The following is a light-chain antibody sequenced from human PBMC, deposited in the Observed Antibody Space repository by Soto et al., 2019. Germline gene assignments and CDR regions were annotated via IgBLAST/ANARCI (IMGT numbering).Light chain of an antibody. Sequence: EIVLTQSPGTLSLSPGERATLSCRASQSVTSTYLGWYQQKPGQAPSLLIYGASSRATGIPDRFSGSGSGTDFILTISRLEPEDFAVYYGQQYVSPPITFGQGTRLEIK. CDR1: QSVTSTY. CDR3: QQYVSPPIT. CDR2: GAS. J-gene: IGKJ5*01. V-gene: IGKV3-20*01.